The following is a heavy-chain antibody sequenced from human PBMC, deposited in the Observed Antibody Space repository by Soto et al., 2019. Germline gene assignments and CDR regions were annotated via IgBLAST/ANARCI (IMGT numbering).Heavy chain of an antibody. Sequence: ASVKVSCKASGYTFTSYDIYWVRQATGQGLEWMGWMNPNTGNSGYAQKFQGRVTMTSDTSISTAHMELSSLRSEDTAVYYCARVGSSGWSPDYWGQGTLVTVSS. CDR2: MNPNTGNS. CDR3: ARVGSSGWSPDY. D-gene: IGHD6-19*01. J-gene: IGHJ4*02. V-gene: IGHV1-8*01. CDR1: GYTFTSYD.